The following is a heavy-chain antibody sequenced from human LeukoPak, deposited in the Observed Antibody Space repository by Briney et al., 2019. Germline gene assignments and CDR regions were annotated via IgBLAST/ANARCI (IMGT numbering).Heavy chain of an antibody. CDR1: GGSISSSSYY. J-gene: IGHJ5*02. CDR3: ARYGDYSSASNWFDP. CDR2: IYYSGST. Sequence: PSETLSLTCTVSGGSISSSSYYWSWIRQPPGKGLKGIGYIYYSGSTNYNPSLKSRVTISVDTSKNQFSLKLSSVTAADTAVYYCARYGDYSSASNWFDPWGQGTLVTVSS. V-gene: IGHV4-61*01. D-gene: IGHD4-17*01.